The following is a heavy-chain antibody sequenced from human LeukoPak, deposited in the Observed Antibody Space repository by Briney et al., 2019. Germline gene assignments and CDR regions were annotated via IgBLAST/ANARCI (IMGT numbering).Heavy chain of an antibody. CDR1: GGSISSYY. D-gene: IGHD3-3*01. Sequence: SETLSLTCTVSGGSISSYYWSWIRQPPGKGLEWIGYIYYSGSNNYNPSLKSRVTISVDTSKNQFSLKLSSVTAADTAVYYCARQSFTIFGVVTNFDYWGQGTLVTVSS. J-gene: IGHJ4*02. CDR3: ARQSFTIFGVVTNFDY. V-gene: IGHV4-59*08. CDR2: IYYSGSN.